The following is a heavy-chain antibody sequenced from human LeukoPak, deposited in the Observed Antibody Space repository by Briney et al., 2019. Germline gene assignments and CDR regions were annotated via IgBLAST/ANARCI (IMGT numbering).Heavy chain of an antibody. J-gene: IGHJ4*02. Sequence: GGSLRLSCAASGFTFSSYWMHWVRHAPGKGLVRVSRINSVGSSTSYADSVKGRFTISRDNAKNTLYLQMNNLRDEDTAVYYCARERTSGWDAFDFWGQGTLVTVSS. D-gene: IGHD6-19*01. CDR3: ARERTSGWDAFDF. CDR2: INSVGSST. CDR1: GFTFSSYW. V-gene: IGHV3-74*01.